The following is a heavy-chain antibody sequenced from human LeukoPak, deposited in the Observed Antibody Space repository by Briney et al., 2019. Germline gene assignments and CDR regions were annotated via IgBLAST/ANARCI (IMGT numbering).Heavy chain of an antibody. D-gene: IGHD2-15*01. V-gene: IGHV3-23*01. CDR2: ISGSGGST. CDR1: GFTFSSYA. J-gene: IGHJ5*02. CDR3: ARVKAALRTWFDP. Sequence: GGSLRLSCAASGFTFSSYAMSWVRQAPGKGLEWVSAISGSGGSTYYADSVKGRFTISRDNAKNSLYLQMNSLRAEDTAVYYCARVKAALRTWFDPWGQGTLVTVSS.